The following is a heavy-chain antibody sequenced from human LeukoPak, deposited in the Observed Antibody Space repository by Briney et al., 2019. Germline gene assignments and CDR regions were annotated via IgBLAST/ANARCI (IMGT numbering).Heavy chain of an antibody. CDR2: IYYSGST. CDR1: GGSISSSSYY. D-gene: IGHD7-27*01. CDR3: ARDSWGSRDY. V-gene: IGHV4-39*07. J-gene: IGHJ4*02. Sequence: SETLSLTCTVSGGSISSSSYYWGWIRQPPGKGLEWIGSIYYSGSTYYNPSLKSRVTISVDTSKNQFSLKLSSVTAADTAVYYCARDSWGSRDYWGQGTLVTVSS.